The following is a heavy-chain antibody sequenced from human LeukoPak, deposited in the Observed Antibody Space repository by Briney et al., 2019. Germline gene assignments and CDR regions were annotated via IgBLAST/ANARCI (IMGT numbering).Heavy chain of an antibody. CDR2: IRYDGSNK. J-gene: IGHJ4*02. Sequence: PGGSLRLSCAASGFTFSTYGMHWVRQAPGKGLEWVAFIRYDGSNKYYADSVKGRFTISRDNSKNTLYLQMNSLRAEDTAVYYCAKCSFSTTCYHFDYWGQGALVTVSS. D-gene: IGHD2-2*01. CDR1: GFTFSTYG. V-gene: IGHV3-30*02. CDR3: AKCSFSTTCYHFDY.